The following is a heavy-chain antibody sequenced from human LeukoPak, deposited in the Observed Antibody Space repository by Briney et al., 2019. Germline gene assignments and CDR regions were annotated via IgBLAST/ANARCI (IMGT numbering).Heavy chain of an antibody. CDR3: AKGLGQWLKDAFDI. Sequence: ESGGSLRLSCAASGFTFSSYAMSWVRQAPGKGLEWVSAISGSGGSTYYADSVKGRFTISRDNSKNTLYLQMNSPRAEDTAVYYCAKGLGQWLKDAFDIWGQGTMVTVSS. CDR2: ISGSGGST. D-gene: IGHD6-19*01. CDR1: GFTFSSYA. V-gene: IGHV3-23*01. J-gene: IGHJ3*02.